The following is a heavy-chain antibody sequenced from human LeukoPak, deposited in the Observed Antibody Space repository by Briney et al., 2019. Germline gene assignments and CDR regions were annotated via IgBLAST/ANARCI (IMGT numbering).Heavy chain of an antibody. V-gene: IGHV3-23*01. J-gene: IGHJ1*01. Sequence: GGSLRLSCAASGFVFEDYTMYWVRQRPGKGLEWVSLIGTNEARTHYADSVKGRFTISRDNSKNTLFLQMHSVRAEDTAVYYCAKDLDSTDLYDNADWGQGTLVTVSS. CDR3: AKDLDSTDLYDNAD. D-gene: IGHD2/OR15-2a*01. CDR2: IGTNEART. CDR1: GFVFEDYT.